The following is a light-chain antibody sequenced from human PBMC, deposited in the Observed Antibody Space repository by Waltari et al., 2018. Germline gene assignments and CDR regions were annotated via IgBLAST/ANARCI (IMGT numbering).Light chain of an antibody. Sequence: EIVLQQSPGPLSLSPGERATLSCRASQSVGRTLAWYQQKPGQAPRLLIYDASSRATGIPDRFSGSGSETDFSLTISRLEPEDFAVYYCQKYGTLPATFGQGTKVEIK. CDR1: QSVGRT. J-gene: IGKJ1*01. V-gene: IGKV3-20*01. CDR2: DAS. CDR3: QKYGTLPAT.